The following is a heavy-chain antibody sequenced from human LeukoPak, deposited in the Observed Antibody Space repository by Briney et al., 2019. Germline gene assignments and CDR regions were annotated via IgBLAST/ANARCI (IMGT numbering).Heavy chain of an antibody. V-gene: IGHV1-2*02. Sequence: ASAKVSCKASGYTFTGYYMHWVRQAPGQGLEWMGWINPNSGGTNYAQKFQGRVTMTRDTSISTAYMELSRLRSDDTAVYYCARGVWGSSSWYGRDNWFDPWGQGTLVTVSS. CDR2: INPNSGGT. CDR1: GYTFTGYY. D-gene: IGHD6-13*01. CDR3: ARGVWGSSSWYGRDNWFDP. J-gene: IGHJ5*02.